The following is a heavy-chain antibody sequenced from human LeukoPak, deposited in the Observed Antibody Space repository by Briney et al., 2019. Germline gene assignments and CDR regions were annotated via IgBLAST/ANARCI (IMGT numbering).Heavy chain of an antibody. CDR1: EFTFSDYW. D-gene: IGHD1-26*01. V-gene: IGHV3-7*01. CDR2: VKQDGNNK. Sequence: GGSLRLSCAASEFTFSDYWMTWVRQAPGKGLEWVANVKQDGNNKNYVESVKGRFTISRDNAKNSLYLQMNSLRAEDTAVYYCARILGGDEGADYWGQGTLVTVSS. J-gene: IGHJ4*02. CDR3: ARILGGDEGADY.